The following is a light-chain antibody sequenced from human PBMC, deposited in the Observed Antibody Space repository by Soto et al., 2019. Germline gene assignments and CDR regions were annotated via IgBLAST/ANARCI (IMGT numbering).Light chain of an antibody. CDR3: QHHCTRSPIT. Sequence: EIVLTQSPATLSLSPGEGALLYCRASHFIGTSLAWYQQRPGQAPRLLIHDASDRATDIPRRFSGSGSATAFTLTNSSLEPADFAVYYCQHHCTRSPITFGQGTRLEI. CDR2: DAS. CDR1: HFIGTS. V-gene: IGKV3-11*01. J-gene: IGKJ5*01.